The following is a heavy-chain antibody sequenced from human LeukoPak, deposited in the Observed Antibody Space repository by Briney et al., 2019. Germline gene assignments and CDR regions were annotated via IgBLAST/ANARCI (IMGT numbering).Heavy chain of an antibody. J-gene: IGHJ4*02. V-gene: IGHV3-43*01. CDR2: INGDGDIT. Sequence: GGSLRLSCAASGFIFDDYSMHWVRQAPGKGLEWVSVINGDGDITYYADSLQGRFTISRDNSRNSLYLQMNSLRTEDMALYYCAKAGGYSSSSLAFFDYWGQGTLVTVSS. CDR1: GFIFDDYS. CDR3: AKAGGYSSSSLAFFDY. D-gene: IGHD6-6*01.